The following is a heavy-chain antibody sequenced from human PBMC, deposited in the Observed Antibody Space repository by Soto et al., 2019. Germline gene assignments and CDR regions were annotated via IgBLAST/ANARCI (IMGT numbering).Heavy chain of an antibody. D-gene: IGHD2-15*01. J-gene: IGHJ6*02. CDR2: INPSGGST. V-gene: IGHV1-46*01. Sequence: ASVKVSCKASGYTFTSYYMHWVRQAPGQGLEWMGIINPSGGSTSYAQKFQGRVTMTRDTSTSTVYMELSSLRSEDTAVYYCAGDRDCSGGSCYSGITYYYYGMDVWGQGTTVTVSS. CDR1: GYTFTSYY. CDR3: AGDRDCSGGSCYSGITYYYYGMDV.